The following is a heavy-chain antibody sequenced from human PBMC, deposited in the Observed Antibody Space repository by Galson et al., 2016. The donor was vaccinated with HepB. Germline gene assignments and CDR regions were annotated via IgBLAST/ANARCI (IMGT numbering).Heavy chain of an antibody. V-gene: IGHV3-7*03. CDR3: ARSYGLASYFSVPVY. CDR2: IKQDGGEK. D-gene: IGHD3-10*01. J-gene: IGHJ4*02. CDR1: GFTFSNYW. Sequence: SLRLSCAASGFTFSNYWMTWVRQAPGKGLEWLANIKQDGGEKYYVDSVKGRFTISRDNAKNSLYLQMNSLRAEDTAVYYCARSYGLASYFSVPVYWSQGTLVTVSS.